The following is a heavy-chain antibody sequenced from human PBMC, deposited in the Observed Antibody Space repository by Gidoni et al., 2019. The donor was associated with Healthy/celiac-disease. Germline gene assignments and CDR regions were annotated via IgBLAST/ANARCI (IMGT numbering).Heavy chain of an antibody. D-gene: IGHD3-22*01. CDR3: ARDPAYYYDSSGYLDY. V-gene: IGHV3-30-3*01. CDR2: ISYDGSNK. Sequence: QVQLVESGGGVVQPGRSLRLSCAASGFTFSSYAMHWVRQAPGKGLEWVAVISYDGSNKYYADSVKGRFTISRDKSKNTLYLQMNSLRAEDTAVYYCARDPAYYYDSSGYLDYWGQGTLVTVSS. CDR1: GFTFSSYA. J-gene: IGHJ4*02.